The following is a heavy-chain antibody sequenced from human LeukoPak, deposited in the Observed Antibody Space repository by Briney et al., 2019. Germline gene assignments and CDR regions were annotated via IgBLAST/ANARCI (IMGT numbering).Heavy chain of an antibody. D-gene: IGHD3-9*01. CDR3: ASRFYDILTGFPQDV. J-gene: IGHJ6*04. Sequence: SVKVSCKASGGTFSSYAISWVRQAPGQGLEWMGGIIPIFGTGNYAQMFQGRVTITTDESTSTAYMELSSLRSEDTAVYYCASRFYDILTGFPQDVWGKGTTVTVSS. V-gene: IGHV1-69*05. CDR2: IIPIFGTG. CDR1: GGTFSSYA.